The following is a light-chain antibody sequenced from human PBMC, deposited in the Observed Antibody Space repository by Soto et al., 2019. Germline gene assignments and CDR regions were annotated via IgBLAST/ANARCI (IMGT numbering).Light chain of an antibody. V-gene: IGKV1-27*01. CDR1: QSISNY. CDR2: AAS. J-gene: IGKJ4*01. Sequence: DIQMTQSPSSLSASVGDRVTITCRASQSISNYLAWYQQKPGKVPKLLIYAASTLQSGVPSRFSGSGSGTDFTLAISSLQPEDIATYYCQTYNSAPLTFGGGTRVEIK. CDR3: QTYNSAPLT.